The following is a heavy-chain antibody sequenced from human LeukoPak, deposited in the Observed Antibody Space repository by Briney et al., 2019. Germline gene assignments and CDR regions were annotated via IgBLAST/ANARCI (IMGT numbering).Heavy chain of an antibody. Sequence: SETLSLTCTVSGGSISSSSYYWGWLRQPPGNGLEWIGSIYYSGSTYYNPSLKSRVTISVDTSKNQFSLKLSSVTAADTAVYYCARQILRYFEVDPWGQGTLVTVSS. CDR3: ARQILRYFEVDP. CDR1: GGSISSSSYY. D-gene: IGHD3-9*01. J-gene: IGHJ5*02. V-gene: IGHV4-39*01. CDR2: IYYSGST.